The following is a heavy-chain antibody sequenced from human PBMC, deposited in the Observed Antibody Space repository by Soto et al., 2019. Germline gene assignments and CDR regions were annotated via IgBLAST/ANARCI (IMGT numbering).Heavy chain of an antibody. V-gene: IGHV4-61*01. CDR1: GGSVSSGSYY. J-gene: IGHJ4*02. D-gene: IGHD6-6*01. CDR3: ARARAARQTFDY. CDR2: IYYSGST. Sequence: PSETLSLTCTVSGGSVSSGSYYWSWIRQPPGKGLEWIGYIYYSGSTNYNPSLKSRVTISVDTSKNQFSLKLSSVTAADTAVYYCARARAARQTFDYWGQGTLVTVSS.